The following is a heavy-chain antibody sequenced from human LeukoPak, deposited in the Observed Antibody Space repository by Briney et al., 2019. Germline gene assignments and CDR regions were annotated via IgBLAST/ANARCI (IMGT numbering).Heavy chain of an antibody. V-gene: IGHV1-46*01. Sequence: GASVKVSCKASGYTFISYYIHWVRQAPGQGLEWMGIINPSGGSTSYAQKFQGRVTMTRDTSTSTVYMELSSLRSEDTAVYLCARESPPHRWFDPWGQGTLVTVSS. J-gene: IGHJ5*02. CDR1: GYTFISYY. CDR2: INPSGGST. CDR3: ARESPPHRWFDP.